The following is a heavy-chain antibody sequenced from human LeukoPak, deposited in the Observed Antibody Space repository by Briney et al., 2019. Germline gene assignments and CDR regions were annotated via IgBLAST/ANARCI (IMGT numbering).Heavy chain of an antibody. CDR1: GGSISSYY. CDR3: ARTTVSTWSGYDYYYGMDV. CDR2: IYYSGST. D-gene: IGHD4-17*01. V-gene: IGHV4-59*08. J-gene: IGHJ6*02. Sequence: SETLSLTCTVSGGSISSYYWGWIRRPPGRGLGGIGYIYYSGSTNYNPSLKSRVTISVDTSKNQFSLKLSSVTAADTAVYYCARTTVSTWSGYDYYYGMDVWGQGTTVTVSS.